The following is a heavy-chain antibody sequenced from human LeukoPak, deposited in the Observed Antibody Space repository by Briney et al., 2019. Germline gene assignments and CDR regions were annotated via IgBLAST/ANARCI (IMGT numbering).Heavy chain of an antibody. Sequence: GGSLRLSCAASGFTFGSYSMNWVRQAPGKGLEWISYISSGSRTIYYAGSVEGRFTVSRDNAKNSLYLQMRSLRAEDTAVYYCARESITGHRDFDYWGQGTPVTVSS. J-gene: IGHJ4*02. CDR3: ARESITGHRDFDY. V-gene: IGHV3-48*01. D-gene: IGHD1-20*01. CDR1: GFTFGSYS. CDR2: ISSGSRTI.